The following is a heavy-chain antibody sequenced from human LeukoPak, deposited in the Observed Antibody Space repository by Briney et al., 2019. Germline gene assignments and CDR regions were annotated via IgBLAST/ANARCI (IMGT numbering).Heavy chain of an antibody. D-gene: IGHD3-22*01. Sequence: PGGSLRLSCAASGFTFSFYSMNWVRQAPGKGLEWVSSISGSSNYIYYTDSVKGRFTIPRDNAKNSLFLQMNSLRAEDTAVYYCATQPYDSSGYYPYWGQGTLVTVSS. J-gene: IGHJ4*02. CDR2: ISGSSNYI. V-gene: IGHV3-21*01. CDR3: ATQPYDSSGYYPY. CDR1: GFTFSFYS.